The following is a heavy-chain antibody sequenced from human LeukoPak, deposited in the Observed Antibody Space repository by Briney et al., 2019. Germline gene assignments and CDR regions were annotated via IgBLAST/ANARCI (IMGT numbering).Heavy chain of an antibody. CDR2: FYSEESGS. Sequence: ASVTVSCKVSGYTLTELSMHWVRQAPGKGLEWMGGFYSEESGSINAQKFQGRVTMTEDTSTDTAYLKLSSLRSEDTAVYYCATGMYYDSSGSHDAFDIWGQGTMVTVSS. J-gene: IGHJ3*02. D-gene: IGHD3-22*01. CDR3: ATGMYYDSSGSHDAFDI. CDR1: GYTLTELS. V-gene: IGHV1-24*01.